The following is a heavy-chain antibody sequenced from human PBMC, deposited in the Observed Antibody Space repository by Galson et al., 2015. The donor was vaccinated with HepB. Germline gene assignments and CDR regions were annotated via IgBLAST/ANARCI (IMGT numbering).Heavy chain of an antibody. D-gene: IGHD2-2*01. CDR1: GGSISSGGYY. CDR2: IYCSGST. CDR3: ARGLWGYQLQPGY. V-gene: IGHV4-31*03. Sequence: TLSLTCTVSGGSISSGGYYWSWIRQHPGKGLEWIGYIYCSGSTYYNPSLKSRVTISVDTSKNQFSLKLSSVTAADTAVYYCARGLWGYQLQPGYWGQGTLVTVS. J-gene: IGHJ4*02.